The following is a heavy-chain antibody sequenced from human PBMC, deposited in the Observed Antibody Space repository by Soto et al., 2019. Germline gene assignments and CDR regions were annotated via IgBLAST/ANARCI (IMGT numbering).Heavy chain of an antibody. CDR3: ATSLFPEYYYYGMDV. CDR2: IIPIFGTA. D-gene: IGHD3-3*01. V-gene: IGHV1-69*01. CDR1: GGTFSSYA. Sequence: QVQLVQSGAEVQKPGSSVKVSCKASGGTFSSYAISWVRQAPGQGLEWMGGIIPIFGTANYEQKFQGRVTITADESTSTAYMELSSLRSEDTAVYYCATSLFPEYYYYGMDVWGQGTTVTVSS. J-gene: IGHJ6*02.